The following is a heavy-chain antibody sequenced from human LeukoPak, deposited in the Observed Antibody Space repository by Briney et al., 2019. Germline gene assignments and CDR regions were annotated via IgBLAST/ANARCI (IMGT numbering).Heavy chain of an antibody. CDR3: AKQGTYYDFWSGYAGHVTFYY. CDR1: GFSLTSHW. D-gene: IGHD3-3*01. V-gene: IGHV3-23*01. CDR2: ISGRGGRT. J-gene: IGHJ4*02. Sequence: PRGSLRLSCVPSGFSLTSHWMSWVRPAPGKGLEWVSAISGRGGRTYYADSVKGRLTLSRDNSKNTLYRQMNSLRAEDTAVYYCAKQGTYYDFWSGYAGHVTFYYWGQGTLVTVSS.